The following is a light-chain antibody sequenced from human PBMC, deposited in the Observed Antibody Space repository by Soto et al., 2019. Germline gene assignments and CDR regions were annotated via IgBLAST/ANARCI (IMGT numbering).Light chain of an antibody. CDR1: QGIRND. Sequence: IQMTPSPSSLSASVGDRVTITCRASQGIRNDLGWYQQKPGKAPKRLIYSASSLQSGVPSRFSGSGSGTDFTLTISSLQPDDFATYYCQQYNSYSFGQGTKVDIK. J-gene: IGKJ1*01. CDR2: SAS. CDR3: QQYNSYS. V-gene: IGKV1-17*01.